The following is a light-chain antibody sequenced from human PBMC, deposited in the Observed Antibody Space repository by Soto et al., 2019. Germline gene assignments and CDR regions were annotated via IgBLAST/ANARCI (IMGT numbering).Light chain of an antibody. J-gene: IGKJ1*01. CDR3: QQYKSYSQWT. Sequence: DIQMTQSPSTLSASVGDRVTITCRASESITIWLAWYQQKPGKAPNLLIYKASNLESGVPSRFSGSGSGTEFTLTISGLQPDDFATYYCQQYKSYSQWTFGQGTKV. V-gene: IGKV1-5*03. CDR2: KAS. CDR1: ESITIW.